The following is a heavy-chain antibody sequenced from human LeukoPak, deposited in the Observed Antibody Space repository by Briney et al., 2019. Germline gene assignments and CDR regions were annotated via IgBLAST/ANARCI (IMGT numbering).Heavy chain of an antibody. CDR1: GFTFSSYE. V-gene: IGHV3-48*03. Sequence: PGGSLRLSCAASGFTFSSYEMNWVRQAPGKGLEWVSYINSGGSTIYYADSVKGRFTISRVNAKNSLYLQVNSLRAEDTAVYYCARDLGTPGTNFDYWGQGTLVTVSS. CDR3: ARDLGTPGTNFDY. CDR2: INSGGSTI. D-gene: IGHD1-1*01. J-gene: IGHJ4*02.